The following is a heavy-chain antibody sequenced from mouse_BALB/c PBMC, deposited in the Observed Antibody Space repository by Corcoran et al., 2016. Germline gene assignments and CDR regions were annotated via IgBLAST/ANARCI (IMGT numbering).Heavy chain of an antibody. CDR3: ARLLRGFYYAMDY. Sequence: QVQLQQSGAELMKPGASVKISCKATGYTFSSYWIEWVKQRPGHGLEWIGEILPGSGSTNYNEKFKGKATFTADTSSNTAYMQLSSLTSEDSAVYYCARLLRGFYYAMDYWGQGTSVTVSS. D-gene: IGHD1-1*01. J-gene: IGHJ4*01. V-gene: IGHV1-9*01. CDR2: ILPGSGST. CDR1: GYTFSSYW.